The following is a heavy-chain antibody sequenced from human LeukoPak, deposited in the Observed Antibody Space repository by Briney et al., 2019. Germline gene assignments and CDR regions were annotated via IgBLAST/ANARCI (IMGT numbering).Heavy chain of an antibody. CDR3: ARDSCSGGRPRSYYYYYMDV. V-gene: IGHV3-7*01. CDR2: IKQDGSEK. D-gene: IGHD2-15*01. CDR1: GFTLGSYW. Sequence: GGSLRLSCAASGFTLGSYWMSWVRQAPGKGLEWVANIKQDGSEKYYVDSVKGRFTISRDNAKNSLYLQMNSLRAEDTAVYYCARDSCSGGRPRSYYYYYMDVWGKGTTVTVSS. J-gene: IGHJ6*03.